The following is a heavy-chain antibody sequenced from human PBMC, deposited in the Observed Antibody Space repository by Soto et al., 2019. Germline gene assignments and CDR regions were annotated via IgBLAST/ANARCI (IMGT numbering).Heavy chain of an antibody. D-gene: IGHD3-3*01. Sequence: PSETLSLTCTVSGVSISSYYWSWIRQSPGKGLEWIGYIYYSGTDYNPSLKSRVTISVDTSKSQFSLNLTSVTAADTAVYYCARESFWSGYFDFWGQGSLVTVSS. CDR1: GVSISSYY. CDR2: IYYSGT. CDR3: ARESFWSGYFDF. V-gene: IGHV4-59*01. J-gene: IGHJ4*02.